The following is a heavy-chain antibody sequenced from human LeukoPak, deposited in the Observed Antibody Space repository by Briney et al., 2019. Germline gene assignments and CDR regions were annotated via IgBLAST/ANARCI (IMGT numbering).Heavy chain of an antibody. D-gene: IGHD2-15*01. Sequence: GGSLRLSCAASGFTFSSYGMHWVRQAPGKGLEWVAVIWYDGSNKYYADSVKGRSTISRDNSKNTLYLQMNSLRDEDTAMYSCATLLLGVGGDYWGQGTLVTVSS. CDR3: ATLLLGVGGDY. CDR2: IWYDGSNK. CDR1: GFTFSSYG. V-gene: IGHV3-30*02. J-gene: IGHJ4*02.